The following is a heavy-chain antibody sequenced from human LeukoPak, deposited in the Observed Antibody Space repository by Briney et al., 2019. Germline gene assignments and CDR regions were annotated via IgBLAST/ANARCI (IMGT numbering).Heavy chain of an antibody. CDR2: IVVGSGNT. Sequence: GTSVKVSCKASGFTFTSSAVQWVRHPRGQRLEWIGWIVVGSGNTNYAQKFQERVTITRDMSTSTAYMELSSLRSEDTAVYYCAADHSVRGVNCAFDIWGQGTMVTVSS. J-gene: IGHJ3*02. D-gene: IGHD3-10*01. CDR3: AADHSVRGVNCAFDI. CDR1: GFTFTSSA. V-gene: IGHV1-58*01.